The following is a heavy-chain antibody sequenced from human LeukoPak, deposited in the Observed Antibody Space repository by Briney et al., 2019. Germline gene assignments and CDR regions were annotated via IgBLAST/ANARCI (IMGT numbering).Heavy chain of an antibody. CDR1: GFTFSSYG. V-gene: IGHV3-33*01. CDR3: ARSTVAGTPGYYYYYYMDV. J-gene: IGHJ6*03. D-gene: IGHD6-19*01. CDR2: MWYDVSNK. Sequence: GGSLRLSCAASGFTFSSYGMHWVRQAPGKGLEWVAVMWYDVSNKYYADSVKGRFTISRDNSKNTLYLQMNSLRAEDTAVYYCARSTVAGTPGYYYYYYMDVWGKGTTVTVSS.